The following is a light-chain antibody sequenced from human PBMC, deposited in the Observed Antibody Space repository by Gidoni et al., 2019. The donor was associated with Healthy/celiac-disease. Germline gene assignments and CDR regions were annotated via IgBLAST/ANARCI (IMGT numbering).Light chain of an antibody. CDR2: AAS. CDR1: QSISSY. V-gene: IGKV1-39*01. Sequence: DIQMTQSPSSLSASVGDRVTITCRASQSISSYLNWYQQKPGKAPKLLIYAASSLQSGVPSRFSCSGSGTDFTLTISSLQPEDVATYYCQQSYSTPHMYTFGQGTKLEIK. J-gene: IGKJ2*01. CDR3: QQSYSTPHMYT.